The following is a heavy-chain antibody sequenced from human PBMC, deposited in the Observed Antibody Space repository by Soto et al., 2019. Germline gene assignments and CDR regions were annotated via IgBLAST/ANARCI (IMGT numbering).Heavy chain of an antibody. CDR2: ISSSSSYI. V-gene: IGHV3-21*01. D-gene: IGHD4-17*01. J-gene: IGHJ4*02. Sequence: LRLSCAASGFTFSSYSMNWVRQAPGKGLEWVSSISSSSSYIYYADSVKGRFTISRDNAKNSLYLQMNSLRAEDTAVYYCARAHNYGDRDVDYWGQGTLVTVSS. CDR3: ARAHNYGDRDVDY. CDR1: GFTFSSYS.